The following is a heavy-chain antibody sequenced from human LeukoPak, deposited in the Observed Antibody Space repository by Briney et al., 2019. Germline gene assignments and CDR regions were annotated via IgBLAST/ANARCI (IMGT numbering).Heavy chain of an antibody. D-gene: IGHD3-22*01. CDR2: IRSKANSYAT. CDR3: TRLGFGDSSGYYYNY. Sequence: PGGSLRLSCAASGFTFSGSAMHWVRQASGKGLEWVGRIRSKANSYATAYAASVKGRFTISRDDSKNTAYLQMNSLKTEDTAVYYCTRLGFGDSSGYYYNYWGQGTLVTVSS. J-gene: IGHJ4*02. CDR1: GFTFSGSA. V-gene: IGHV3-73*01.